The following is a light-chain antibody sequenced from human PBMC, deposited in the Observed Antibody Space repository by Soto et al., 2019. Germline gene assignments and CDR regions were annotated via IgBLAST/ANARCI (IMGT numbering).Light chain of an antibody. CDR1: QGITSF. CDR2: TAS. CDR3: QQTFSSPIT. J-gene: IGKJ5*01. V-gene: IGKV1-39*01. Sequence: DIQMTQSPSSLSASIGDRVTITCRASQGITSFLNWYQQKPGKDPKLLIYTASSLQSGVPLRFTGSGSGTDFTLTITSLQPEDFATYYCQQTFSSPITFGQGTRVEIK.